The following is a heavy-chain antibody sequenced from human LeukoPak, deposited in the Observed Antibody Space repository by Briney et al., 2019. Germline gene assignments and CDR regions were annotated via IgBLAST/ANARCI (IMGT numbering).Heavy chain of an antibody. D-gene: IGHD2-2*01. V-gene: IGHV4-59*01. CDR1: GGSISSYY. Sequence: SETLSLTCTVSGGSISSYYWSWIRQPPGKGLEWIGYIYYSGSTNYNPSLKSRVTISVDTSMNQFSLKLSSVTAADTAVYYCARVGPRDCSSTSCYGSDDAFDIWGQGTMVTVSS. CDR2: IYYSGST. CDR3: ARVGPRDCSSTSCYGSDDAFDI. J-gene: IGHJ3*02.